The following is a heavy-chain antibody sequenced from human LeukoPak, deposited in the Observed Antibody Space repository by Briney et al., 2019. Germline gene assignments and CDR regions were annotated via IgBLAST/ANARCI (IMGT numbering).Heavy chain of an antibody. CDR3: ARSIAVAGIEEGFDY. Sequence: GASVKVSCKASGYTFTGYYMHWVRQAPGQGLEWMGGIIPIFGTANYAQKFQGRVTITADKSTSTAYMELSSLRSEDTAVYYCARSIAVAGIEEGFDYWGQGTLVTVSS. CDR1: GYTFTGYY. D-gene: IGHD6-19*01. J-gene: IGHJ4*02. V-gene: IGHV1-69*06. CDR2: IIPIFGTA.